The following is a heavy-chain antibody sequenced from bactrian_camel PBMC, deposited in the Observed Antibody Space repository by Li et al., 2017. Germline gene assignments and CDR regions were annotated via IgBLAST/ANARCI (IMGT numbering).Heavy chain of an antibody. CDR3: AAARYGGWWGFGY. D-gene: IGHD5*01. Sequence: DVQLVESGGGSVQAGGSLRLSCAASGITYSRYCMGWFRQAPGKERERVAVIDTRDGSTSYADSVKGRFTIAQDNAKNTVYLQMNTLKPEDTAMYYCAAARYGGWWGFGYWGQGTQVTVS. J-gene: IGHJ6*01. CDR1: GITYSRYC. CDR2: IDTRDGST. V-gene: IGHV3S40*01.